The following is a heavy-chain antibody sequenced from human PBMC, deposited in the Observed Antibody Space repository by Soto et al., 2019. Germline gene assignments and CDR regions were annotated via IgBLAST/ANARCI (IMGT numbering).Heavy chain of an antibody. V-gene: IGHV3-30-3*01. Sequence: GGSLRLSCAASGFSFSISPMHWVRQAPGKGPEWVALISYDGTNKFYADSVKGRFTISRDNSESTLYLQVGSLRPEDAAVCYCARDPKTSGGQHWAFNYFDSWGQGTLVTVSS. CDR3: ARDPKTSGGQHWAFNYFDS. CDR2: ISYDGTNK. J-gene: IGHJ4*02. D-gene: IGHD7-27*01. CDR1: GFSFSISP.